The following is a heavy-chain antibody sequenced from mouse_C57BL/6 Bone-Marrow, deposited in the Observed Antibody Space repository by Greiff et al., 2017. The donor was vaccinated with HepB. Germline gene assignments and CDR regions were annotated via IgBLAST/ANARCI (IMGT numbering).Heavy chain of an antibody. CDR3: ARSGYDYGGAWFAY. Sequence: QVQLQQSGTELVKPGASVKLSCKASGYTFTSYWMHWVKQRPGQGLEWIGNINPSNGGTNYNEKFKSKATLTVDKSSSTAYMQLSSLTSEDSAVYYCARSGYDYGGAWFAYWGQGTLVTVSA. D-gene: IGHD2-4*01. CDR2: INPSNGGT. V-gene: IGHV1-53*01. J-gene: IGHJ3*01. CDR1: GYTFTSYW.